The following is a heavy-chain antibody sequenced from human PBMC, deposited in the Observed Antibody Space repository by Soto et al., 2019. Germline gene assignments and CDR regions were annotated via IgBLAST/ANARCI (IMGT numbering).Heavy chain of an antibody. D-gene: IGHD3-22*01. J-gene: IGHJ4*02. V-gene: IGHV3-23*04. CDR1: GFTFSSYA. CDR2: ISGSGGST. Sequence: EVQLVESGGGLVQPGGSLRLSCAVSGFTFSSYAMSWVRQAPGKGLEWVSAISGSGGSTYYADSVKGRFTISRDNSKNTLYLQMNSLRAEDTAVYYCAKRTVSDSSGYYYLDYWGQGTLVTVSS. CDR3: AKRTVSDSSGYYYLDY.